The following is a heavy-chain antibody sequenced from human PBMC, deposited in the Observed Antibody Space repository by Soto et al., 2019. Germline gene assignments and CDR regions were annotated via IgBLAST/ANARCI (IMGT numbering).Heavy chain of an antibody. CDR1: GGSFSGYY. D-gene: IGHD2-2*02. V-gene: IGHV4-34*01. CDR2: INHSGST. CDR3: ASDPTQYRPNRFDP. Sequence: SDTLSLTCAVYGGSFSGYYWSWIRQPPGKGLEWIGEINHSGSTNYNPSLKSRVTISVDTSKNQFSLKLSSVTAADTAVYYCASDPTQYRPNRFDPWGQGTLVTVSS. J-gene: IGHJ5*02.